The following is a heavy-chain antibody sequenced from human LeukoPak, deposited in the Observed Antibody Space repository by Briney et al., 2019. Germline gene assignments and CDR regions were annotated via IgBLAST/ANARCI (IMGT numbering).Heavy chain of an antibody. CDR3: ARDSGNWGVYYYYYGMGV. J-gene: IGHJ6*02. V-gene: IGHV3-30-3*01. D-gene: IGHD7-27*01. CDR2: ISCDGINK. Sequence: PGRSLRLSCAASGFTFSSYAMHWVRQAPGKGLEWVAVISCDGINKYYADSVKGRFTISRDNSKNTLYLQMNSLRAEDTAVYYCARDSGNWGVYYYYYGMGVWGQGTTVTVSS. CDR1: GFTFSSYA.